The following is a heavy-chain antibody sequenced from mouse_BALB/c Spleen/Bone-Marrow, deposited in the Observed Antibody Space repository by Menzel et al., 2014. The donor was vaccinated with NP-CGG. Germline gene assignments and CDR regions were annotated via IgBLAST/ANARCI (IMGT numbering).Heavy chain of an antibody. CDR3: ARDMGGLLFDS. CDR2: IRSKAYGYTT. Sequence: EVKLVESGPELVKPGGSLRLSCATSGFTFTDYYMNWVRQPPGKALEWLAFIRSKAYGYTTEYSASVKGRFTISRDNSQNILYLQMNTLRAEDSATYYCARDMGGLLFDSWGQGTTLSVSS. CDR1: GFTFTDYY. J-gene: IGHJ2*01. D-gene: IGHD1-1*01. V-gene: IGHV7-3*02.